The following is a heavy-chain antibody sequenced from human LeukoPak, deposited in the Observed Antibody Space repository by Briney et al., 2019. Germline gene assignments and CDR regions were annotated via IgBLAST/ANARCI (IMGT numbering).Heavy chain of an antibody. CDR1: GDSISSYY. J-gene: IGHJ5*02. CDR3: ARDRRAAAGINWFDP. CDR2: IYTSGGT. Sequence: SETLSLTCTVSGDSISSYYWSWIRQPPGKGLEWIGYIYTSGGTNYIPSLKGRVTISIDTSKNQFSLKLSSVTAADTAVYYCARDRRAAAGINWFDPWGQGTLVTVSS. V-gene: IGHV4-4*09. D-gene: IGHD6-13*01.